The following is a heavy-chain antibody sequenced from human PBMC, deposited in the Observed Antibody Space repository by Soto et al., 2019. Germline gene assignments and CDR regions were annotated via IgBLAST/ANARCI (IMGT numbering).Heavy chain of an antibody. D-gene: IGHD3-22*01. V-gene: IGHV5-51*01. Sequence: PGEPLKISCKGSGYSFTSYWIGWVRQMPGKGLEWMGIIYPGDPDTRYSPSFQGQVTISADKSISTAYLQWSSLKASDTAMYYCARHLVDSSGYYSYYFDYWGQGTLVTVSS. CDR1: GYSFTSYW. CDR2: IYPGDPDT. J-gene: IGHJ4*02. CDR3: ARHLVDSSGYYSYYFDY.